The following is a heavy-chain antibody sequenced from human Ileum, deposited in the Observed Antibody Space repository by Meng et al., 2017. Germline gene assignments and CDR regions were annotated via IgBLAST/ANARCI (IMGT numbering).Heavy chain of an antibody. J-gene: IGHJ5*02. D-gene: IGHD6-6*01. CDR2: INHSGST. Sequence: QVKLEQWGAGLFKTPETLSLTCAVYGGSFSGYYWSWIRQPPGKGLEWIGEINHSGSTNYNPSLKSRVTISVDTSKNQFSLKLTSVTAADTAVYYCARGDVAARLQSWGQGTLVTVSS. CDR3: ARGDVAARLQS. CDR1: GGSFSGYY. V-gene: IGHV4-34*01.